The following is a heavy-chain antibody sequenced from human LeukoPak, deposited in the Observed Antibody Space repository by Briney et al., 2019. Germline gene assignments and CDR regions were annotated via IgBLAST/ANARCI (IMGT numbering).Heavy chain of an antibody. Sequence: SETLSLTCAVCGGSFSGYYWNWLRQPPGKGLEWIGEINRSGSTNYNPSLKSRVTISVETSKNQFSLKLSSVTAADTAVYYCARYYDILTGYYAIDYWGQGTLVTVSS. J-gene: IGHJ4*02. V-gene: IGHV4-34*01. CDR2: INRSGST. CDR3: ARYYDILTGYYAIDY. D-gene: IGHD3-9*01. CDR1: GGSFSGYY.